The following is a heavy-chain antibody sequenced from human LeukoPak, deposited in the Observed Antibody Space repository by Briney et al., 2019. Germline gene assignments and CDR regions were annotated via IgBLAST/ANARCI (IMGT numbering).Heavy chain of an antibody. J-gene: IGHJ1*01. CDR1: GGSFSGYY. CDR2: INHSGST. CDR3: ARPRRGYFQH. V-gene: IGHV4-34*01. Sequence: SETLSLTCAVYGGSFSGYYWSWIRQPPGKGLEWIGEINHSGSTNYNPSLKSRVTISVDTSKNQFSLKLSSVTAADTAVYYCARPRRGYFQHWGQGTPVTVSS.